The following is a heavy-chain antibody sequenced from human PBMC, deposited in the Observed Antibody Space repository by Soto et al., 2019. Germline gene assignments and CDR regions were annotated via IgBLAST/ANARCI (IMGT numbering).Heavy chain of an antibody. CDR1: GYSFANYW. V-gene: IGHV5-51*01. Sequence: GESLKISCKGSGYSFANYWIGWVRQMSGKGLEWMGIIYPGDSKTIYSPSFQGQVTISVDKSISTAFLQWGSLKASDTALYYCARGVDGHTWSLYWGQGTLVTVPQ. CDR3: ARGVDGHTWSLY. D-gene: IGHD3-3*01. CDR2: IYPGDSKT. J-gene: IGHJ4*02.